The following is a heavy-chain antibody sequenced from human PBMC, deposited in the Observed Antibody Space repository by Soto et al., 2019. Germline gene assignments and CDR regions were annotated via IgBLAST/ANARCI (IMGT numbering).Heavy chain of an antibody. D-gene: IGHD1-20*01. Sequence: ESGPTLVNPTQPLTLTCNFSGFSLSTSGMCVSWIRQPPGKALEWLALIDWDDDKYYSTSLKTRLTISKDTSKNQVVLTMTNMDPLDTATYYCALSTYNWTAGFDPWGQGTVVTVGS. CDR1: GFSLSTSGMC. V-gene: IGHV2-70*01. J-gene: IGHJ5*02. CDR2: IDWDDDK. CDR3: ALSTYNWTAGFDP.